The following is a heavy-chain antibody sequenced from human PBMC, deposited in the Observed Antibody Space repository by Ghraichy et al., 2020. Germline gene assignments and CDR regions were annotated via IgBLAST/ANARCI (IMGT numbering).Heavy chain of an antibody. Sequence: ASVKVSCKASGYTFTSYGISWVRQAPGQGLEWMGWISAYNGNTNYAQKLQGRVTMTTDTSTSTAYMELRSLRSDDTAVYYCARDGSGMGLVVPAAISEYYYDYYGMDVWGQGTTVTVSS. J-gene: IGHJ6*02. CDR3: ARDGSGMGLVVPAAISEYYYDYYGMDV. D-gene: IGHD2-2*02. CDR2: ISAYNGNT. V-gene: IGHV1-18*01. CDR1: GYTFTSYG.